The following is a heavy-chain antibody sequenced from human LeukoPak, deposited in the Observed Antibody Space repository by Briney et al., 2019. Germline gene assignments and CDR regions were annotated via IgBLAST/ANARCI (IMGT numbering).Heavy chain of an antibody. D-gene: IGHD6-6*01. CDR3: TRFDSSSKHFDP. CDR1: GDSVSSNSAA. J-gene: IGHJ5*02. V-gene: IGHV6-1*01. Sequence: SQTLSLTCAISGDSVSSNSAAWNWFRQSPSRGLEWLGRTYYRSKWYNDYAVSVKSRITINPDTSKNQFSLQLNSVTPEDTALYYCTRFDSSSKHFDPWGQGTLVTVSS. CDR2: TYYRSKWYN.